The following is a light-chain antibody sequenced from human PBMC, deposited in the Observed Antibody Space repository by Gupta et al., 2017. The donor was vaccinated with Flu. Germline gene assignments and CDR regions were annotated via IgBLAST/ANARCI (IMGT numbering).Light chain of an antibody. Sequence: KSSQSVVYTLNNGNYLAWYQQKPGQPPKLLISWASTRESGVPDRFSGSGSGTDSTLTISSLQAEDVAVYYCQQYYTTPTWTFGQGTKVEIK. CDR3: QQYYTTPTWT. J-gene: IGKJ1*01. CDR2: WAS. V-gene: IGKV4-1*01. CDR1: QSVVYTLNNGNY.